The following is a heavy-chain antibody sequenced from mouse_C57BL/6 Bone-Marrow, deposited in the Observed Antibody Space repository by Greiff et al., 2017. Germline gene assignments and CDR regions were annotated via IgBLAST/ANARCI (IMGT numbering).Heavy chain of an antibody. CDR1: EYEFPSHD. V-gene: IGHV5-2*01. CDR2: INSDGGST. J-gene: IGHJ4*01. CDR3: ARHGYDGGYAMDY. Sequence: EVKLVESGGGLVQPGESLKLSCESNEYEFPSHDMSWVRKTPEQRLELVAAINSDGGSTYYPDTMESRFIISRDNTKKTLYLKMSSLRSEDKALDDCARHGYDGGYAMDYWGQGTSVTVSS. D-gene: IGHD2-2*01.